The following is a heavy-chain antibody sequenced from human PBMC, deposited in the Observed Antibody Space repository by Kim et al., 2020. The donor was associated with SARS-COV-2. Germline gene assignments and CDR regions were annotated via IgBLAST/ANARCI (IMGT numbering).Heavy chain of an antibody. V-gene: IGHV3-23*03. J-gene: IGHJ5*02. CDR3: AKDPRRAPYDFWTSGWFDP. Sequence: GGSLRLSCAASGFTFSSYAMSWVRQAPGKGLEWVSVIYSGGSSTYYADSVKGRFTISRDNSKNTLYLQMNSLRAEDTAVYYCAKDPRRAPYDFWTSGWFDPWGQGTLVTVSS. CDR1: GFTFSSYA. CDR2: IYSGGSST. D-gene: IGHD3-3*01.